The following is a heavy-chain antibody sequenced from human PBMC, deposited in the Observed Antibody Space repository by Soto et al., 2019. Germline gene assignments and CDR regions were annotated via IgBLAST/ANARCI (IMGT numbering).Heavy chain of an antibody. J-gene: IGHJ3*02. CDR2: ISRSSSYI. V-gene: IGHV3-21*01. Sequence: EVQLVESGGGLVKPGGSLRLSCAASGFTFSSYSMNWVRQAPGKGLEWVSSISRSSSYIYYADSVKGRFTISRDNAKNSLYLQMNSLRAEDTAVYYCARDRTAQDAFDIWGQGTMVTGSS. D-gene: IGHD5-18*01. CDR3: ARDRTAQDAFDI. CDR1: GFTFSSYS.